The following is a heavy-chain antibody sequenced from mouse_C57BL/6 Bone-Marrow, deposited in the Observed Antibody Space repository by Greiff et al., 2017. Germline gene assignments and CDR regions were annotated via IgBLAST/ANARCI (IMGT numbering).Heavy chain of an antibody. CDR1: GYAFSSYW. Sequence: VQLQQSGDELVKPGASVKISCKASGYAFSSYWMNWVKQRPGKGLEWIGQIYPGDGDTNYNGKFTGKATLTADKSSSTAYMQLSSLTSEDAAVYFCARRHYDGSSYGYWYFDVWGTGTTVTVSS. V-gene: IGHV1-80*01. CDR3: ARRHYDGSSYGYWYFDV. CDR2: IYPGDGDT. D-gene: IGHD1-1*01. J-gene: IGHJ1*03.